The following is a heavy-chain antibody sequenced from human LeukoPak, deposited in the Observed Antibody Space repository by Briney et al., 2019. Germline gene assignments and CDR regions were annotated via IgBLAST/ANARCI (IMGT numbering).Heavy chain of an antibody. CDR2: INWNGGST. V-gene: IGHV3-20*04. CDR1: GFTFDDYG. CDR3: ARAKGAVVAAISLDY. Sequence: RPGGALRLSCSASGFTFDDYGMSWVRQGPGKGLEWVSGINWNGGSTGYADSVKGRFTISRDNAKNSLYLQMNSLRAEDTALYYCARAKGAVVAAISLDYWGQGTLVTVSS. J-gene: IGHJ4*02. D-gene: IGHD2-15*01.